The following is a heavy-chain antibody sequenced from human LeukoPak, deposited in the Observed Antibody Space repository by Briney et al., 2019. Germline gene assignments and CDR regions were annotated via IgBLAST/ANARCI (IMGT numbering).Heavy chain of an antibody. CDR2: IYYSGST. Sequence: SETLSLTCTVSGGSISSYYWSWIRQPPGKGLEWIGYIYYSGSTNYNPSLKSRVTISVDTSKNQFSLKLRSLTAADTAVYYCARDSDISWYHGGFDPWGQGTLVTVSS. CDR3: ARDSDISWYHGGFDP. CDR1: GGSISSYY. V-gene: IGHV4-59*01. D-gene: IGHD6-13*01. J-gene: IGHJ5*02.